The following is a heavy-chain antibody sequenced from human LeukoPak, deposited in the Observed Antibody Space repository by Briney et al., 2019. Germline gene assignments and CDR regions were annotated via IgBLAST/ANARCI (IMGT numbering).Heavy chain of an antibody. D-gene: IGHD1-26*01. CDR3: AREWGHGDFDY. V-gene: IGHV4-34*01. Sequence: RTSETLSLTRAVYGGSFSGYNWNWIRQPPGKGLEWIGEINHSGSTNYNPSLKSRVTISVDTSKNQFSLRLSSVTAADTAVYYCAREWGHGDFDYWGQGTLVTVSS. J-gene: IGHJ4*02. CDR2: INHSGST. CDR1: GGSFSGYN.